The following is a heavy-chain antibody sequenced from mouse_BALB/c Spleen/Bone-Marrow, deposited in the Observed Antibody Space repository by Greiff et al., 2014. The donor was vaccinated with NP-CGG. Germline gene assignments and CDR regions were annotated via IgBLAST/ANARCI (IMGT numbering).Heavy chain of an antibody. D-gene: IGHD4-1*01. Sequence: VQLQQSGPGLVAPSQSLSITCTVSGFSLTGYGVNWVRQPPGKGLEWLGIIWEYGSIDYNSALKSRLSISKDNSKSQVFLKMNSLQTADTARYYCARAPNWDGGAWFAYWGQGTLVTVSA. CDR2: IWEYGSI. V-gene: IGHV2-6-7*01. CDR3: ARAPNWDGGAWFAY. J-gene: IGHJ3*01. CDR1: GFSLTGYG.